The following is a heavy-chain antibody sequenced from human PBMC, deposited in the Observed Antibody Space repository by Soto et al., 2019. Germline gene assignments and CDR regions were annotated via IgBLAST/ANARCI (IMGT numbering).Heavy chain of an antibody. J-gene: IGHJ4*02. CDR3: ATEQLDSGFDY. Sequence: SETLSLTCTVSGGSISSGDYYWSWIRQPPGKGLEWIGYIYYSGSTYYNPSLKSRVTISVDTSKNQFSLKLSSVTAADTAVYYCATEQLDSGFDYWGQGTLVTVSS. D-gene: IGHD1-1*01. V-gene: IGHV4-30-4*01. CDR1: GGSISSGDYY. CDR2: IYYSGST.